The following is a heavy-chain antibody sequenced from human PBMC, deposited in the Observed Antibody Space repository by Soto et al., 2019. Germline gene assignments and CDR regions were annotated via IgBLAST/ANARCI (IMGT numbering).Heavy chain of an antibody. V-gene: IGHV3-23*01. CDR2: IGASGGST. CDR3: AKHFDSGCPDY. Sequence: EVQLLESGGGLVQPGGSLRLSCAVSGFTFSSYALSWVRQAPGKGLEWVSIIGASGGSTFYADSVKGRCTISRDNSKNTLYIQMNTLRAEDTAVYYCAKHFDSGCPDYWGQGTLVTVSS. CDR1: GFTFSSYA. J-gene: IGHJ4*02. D-gene: IGHD6-19*01.